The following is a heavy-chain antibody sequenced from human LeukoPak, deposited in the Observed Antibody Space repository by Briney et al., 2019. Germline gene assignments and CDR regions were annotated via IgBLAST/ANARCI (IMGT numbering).Heavy chain of an antibody. CDR3: ASSRGTPYYYYYGMDV. CDR1: GGSISSYY. Sequence: PSETLCLTCTVSGGSISSYYWSWIRQPPGKGLEWIGYIYYSGSTNYNPSLKSRVTISVDTSKNQFSLKLSSVTAADTAVYYCASSRGTPYYYYYGMDVWGKGTTVTVSS. V-gene: IGHV4-59*01. CDR2: IYYSGST. J-gene: IGHJ6*04. D-gene: IGHD1-7*01.